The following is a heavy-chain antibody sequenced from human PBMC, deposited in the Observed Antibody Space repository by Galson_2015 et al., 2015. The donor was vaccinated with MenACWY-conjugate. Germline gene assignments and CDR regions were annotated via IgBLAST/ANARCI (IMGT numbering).Heavy chain of an antibody. CDR1: GSTFGGYY. CDR3: ARLPRYSASRMALGYLDT. CDR2: IAPAASYA. Sequence: QSGAEVIKPGESLPISCPGSGSTFGGYYITWVRQMPGKGLEWMGRIAPAASYARYSPSFPGHVIFSLDKSISTAYLQWSSLKASDTAMYYCARLPRYSASRMALGYLDTWGQGTHVTVST. D-gene: IGHD2-2*01. V-gene: IGHV5-10-1*01. J-gene: IGHJ4*02.